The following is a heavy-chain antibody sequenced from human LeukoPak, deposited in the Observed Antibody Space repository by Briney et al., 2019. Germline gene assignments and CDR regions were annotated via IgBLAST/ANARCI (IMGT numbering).Heavy chain of an antibody. Sequence: SETLSLTCAVYGGSFSGYYWSWIRQPPGKGLEWIGEINHSGSTNYNPSLKSRVTISVDTSKNQFSLKLSSVTAADTAVYYCARERNYGSGRRWFDPWGQGTLVTVSS. CDR2: INHSGST. CDR1: GGSFSGYY. D-gene: IGHD3-10*01. J-gene: IGHJ5*02. CDR3: ARERNYGSGRRWFDP. V-gene: IGHV4-34*01.